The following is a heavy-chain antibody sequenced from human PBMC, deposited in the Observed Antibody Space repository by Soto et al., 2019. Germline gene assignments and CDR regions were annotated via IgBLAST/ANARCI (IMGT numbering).Heavy chain of an antibody. CDR1: GYSFTSYW. CDR3: ERYNSGATSIGMHV. J-gene: IGHJ6*02. Sequence: GESLKISCKGFGYSFTSYWIGWVRQMPGKGLEWMGIIYPGDSNPTYSPSFQGKVTISVDKSITTAYLQWSSLKASDSAMYYCERYNSGATSIGMHVWGHGTTVTVSS. D-gene: IGHD6-19*01. V-gene: IGHV5-51*01. CDR2: IYPGDSNP.